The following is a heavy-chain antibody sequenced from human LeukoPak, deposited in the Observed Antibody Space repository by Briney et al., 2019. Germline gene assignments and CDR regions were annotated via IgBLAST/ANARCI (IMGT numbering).Heavy chain of an antibody. V-gene: IGHV3-21*06. J-gene: IGHJ6*03. CDR3: ARLLMVRGVISHMDV. CDR2: ISSSDSTI. Sequence: GGSLSPSCAASGFTFSSYSMNWVRQAPGKGLEWVSSISSSDSTIYSADSVKGRFTISRDNAKNSLYLQMSSLRAEDTAVYYCARLLMVRGVISHMDVWGKGTTVTVSS. CDR1: GFTFSSYS. D-gene: IGHD3-10*01.